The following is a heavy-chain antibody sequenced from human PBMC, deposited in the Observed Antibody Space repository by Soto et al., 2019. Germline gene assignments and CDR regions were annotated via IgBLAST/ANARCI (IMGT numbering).Heavy chain of an antibody. D-gene: IGHD3-16*02. J-gene: IGHJ4*02. CDR3: VAGYTPSWSDYYFDS. CDR1: GFSVSDKY. CDR2: LYSGDTT. Sequence: VRLMESGGGLNHPGGSLRLSCSASGFSVSDKYMSWVRQAPGKGLEWVSVLYSGDTTYYADSVKGRFIISRDDSKNTLHLQMNSLRGDDTAVYYCVAGYTPSWSDYYFDSWGQGSRVTVSS. V-gene: IGHV3-53*01.